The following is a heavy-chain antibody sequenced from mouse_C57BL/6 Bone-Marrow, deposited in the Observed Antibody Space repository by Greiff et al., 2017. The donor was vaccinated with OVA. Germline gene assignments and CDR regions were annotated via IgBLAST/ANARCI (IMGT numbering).Heavy chain of an antibody. CDR3: ARDNYGSSDY. CDR2: ISDGGSYT. J-gene: IGHJ2*01. D-gene: IGHD1-1*01. V-gene: IGHV5-4*01. Sequence: EVKLMESGGGLVKPGGSLKLSCAASGFTFSSYAMSWVRQTPEKRLEWVATISDGGSYTYYPDNVKGRFTISRDNAKNNLYLQMSHLKSEDTAMYYCARDNYGSSDYWGQGTTLTVSS. CDR1: GFTFSSYA.